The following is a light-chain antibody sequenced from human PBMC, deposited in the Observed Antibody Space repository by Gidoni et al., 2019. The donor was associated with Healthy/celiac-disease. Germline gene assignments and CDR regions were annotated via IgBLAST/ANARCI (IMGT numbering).Light chain of an antibody. Sequence: VFTQSPGTLSLSPGERATLSCRASQSISSSYLAWYQQKPGQTPRLLIYGASSRATGIPDRFSGSGSGTDFTLTISRLEPEDFAVYYCQQYGTSPLTFXPXTKVDIK. CDR2: GAS. J-gene: IGKJ3*01. CDR1: QSISSSY. CDR3: QQYGTSPLT. V-gene: IGKV3-20*01.